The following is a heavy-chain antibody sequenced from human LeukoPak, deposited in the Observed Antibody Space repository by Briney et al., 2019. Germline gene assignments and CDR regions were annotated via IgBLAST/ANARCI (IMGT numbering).Heavy chain of an antibody. CDR1: GFTFKLYW. CDR2: INDDGSDT. V-gene: IGHV3-74*01. Sequence: GGSLRLSCAVSGFTFKLYWMHWVRQAPGKGPVWVSRINDDGSDTTYADSVKGRFTISRDDAKNMLFLQMNSLRAEDTAVYYCAKDPDKLRYFDWFPDYWGQGTLVTVAS. D-gene: IGHD3-9*01. CDR3: AKDPDKLRYFDWFPDY. J-gene: IGHJ4*02.